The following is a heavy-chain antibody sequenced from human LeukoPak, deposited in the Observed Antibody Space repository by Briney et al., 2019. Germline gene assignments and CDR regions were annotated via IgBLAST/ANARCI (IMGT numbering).Heavy chain of an antibody. Sequence: PGRSLRLSCAASGFTFSSYAMHWVRQAPGKGLEWVAVISYDGSNKYYADSVKGRFTISRDNSKNTLYLQMNSLRAEDTAVYYCARVNGRRQFDSGSYLGGFVDYWGQGTLVTVSS. CDR3: ARVNGRRQFDSGSYLGGFVDY. CDR2: ISYDGSNK. CDR1: GFTFSSYA. V-gene: IGHV3-30*01. D-gene: IGHD1-26*01. J-gene: IGHJ4*02.